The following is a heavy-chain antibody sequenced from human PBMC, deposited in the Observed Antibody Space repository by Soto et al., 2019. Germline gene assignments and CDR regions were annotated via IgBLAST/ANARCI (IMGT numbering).Heavy chain of an antibody. V-gene: IGHV1-8*01. J-gene: IGHJ6*02. CDR1: GYTFTSYD. Sequence: SSVKVSCKASGYTFTSYDINWVRQATGQVLEWMGWMNPNSGNTGYAQKFQGRVTMTRNTSISTAYMELSSLRSEDTAVYYCARPGYCSGGSCPYGMDVWGQGTTVTVSS. CDR3: ARPGYCSGGSCPYGMDV. CDR2: MNPNSGNT. D-gene: IGHD2-15*01.